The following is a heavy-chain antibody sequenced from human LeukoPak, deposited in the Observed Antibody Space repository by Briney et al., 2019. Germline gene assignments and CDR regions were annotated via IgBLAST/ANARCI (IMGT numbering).Heavy chain of an antibody. CDR3: ASGGYSSSVIPRDYYYYYMDV. V-gene: IGHV4-59*01. CDR2: IYSSGST. CDR1: GGSIRGYY. D-gene: IGHD6-6*01. Sequence: PSETLSLTCNVSGGSIRGYYWSWIRQPPGKGLEWIGYIYSSGSTNYNPSLKSRVTMSVDTSKNQFSLKVSSVTAADTAVYYCASGGYSSSVIPRDYYYYYMDVWGKGTTVTVSS. J-gene: IGHJ6*03.